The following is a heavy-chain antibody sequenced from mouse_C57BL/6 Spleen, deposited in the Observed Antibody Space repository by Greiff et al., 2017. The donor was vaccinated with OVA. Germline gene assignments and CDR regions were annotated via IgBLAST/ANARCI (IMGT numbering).Heavy chain of an antibody. J-gene: IGHJ1*03. V-gene: IGHV10-1*01. D-gene: IGHD1-1*02. CDR2: IRSKSNNYAT. CDR1: GFSFNTYA. Sequence: EVKLVESGGGLVQPKGSLKLSCAASGFSFNTYAMNWVRQAPGKGLEWVARIRSKSNNYATYYADSVKDRFTISRDDSESMLYLQMNNLKTEDTAMYYCVRHGGSYWYFDVWGTGTTVTVSS. CDR3: VRHGGSYWYFDV.